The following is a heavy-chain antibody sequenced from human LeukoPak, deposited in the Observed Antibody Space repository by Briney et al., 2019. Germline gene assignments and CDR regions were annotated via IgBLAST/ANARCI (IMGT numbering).Heavy chain of an antibody. CDR3: ARDNSGGYFDAFDI. CDR1: GGSISSGSYY. Sequence: SETLSLTCTVSGGSISSGSYYWSWIRQPAGKGLEWIGRIYTSGSTNYNPSLKSRVTISVDTSKNQFSLKLSSVTAADTAVYYCARDNSGGYFDAFDIWGQGTMVTVSS. V-gene: IGHV4-61*02. CDR2: IYTSGST. J-gene: IGHJ3*02. D-gene: IGHD1-26*01.